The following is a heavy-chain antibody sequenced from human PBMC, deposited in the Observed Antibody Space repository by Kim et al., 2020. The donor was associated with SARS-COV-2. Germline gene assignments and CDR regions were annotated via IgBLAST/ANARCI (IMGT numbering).Heavy chain of an antibody. D-gene: IGHD5-18*01. Sequence: ASVKVSCKVSGYTLTELSMHWVRQAPGKGREWMGGFDSEDGETLYAQKFQGRVTMTEDTSTDTAYMELSSLRSEDTAVYYCATGPPIQFGWFDPWGQGTLVTVSS. J-gene: IGHJ5*02. V-gene: IGHV1-24*01. CDR3: ATGPPIQFGWFDP. CDR2: FDSEDGET. CDR1: GYTLTELS.